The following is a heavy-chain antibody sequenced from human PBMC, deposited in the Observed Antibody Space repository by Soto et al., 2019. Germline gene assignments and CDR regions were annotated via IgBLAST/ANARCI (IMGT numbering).Heavy chain of an antibody. CDR1: GFTFSSYG. Sequence: QVQLVESGGGVVQPGRSLRLSCAASGFTFSSYGMHWVRQAPGKGLEWVAVISYDGSNKYYADSVKGRFTISRDNSKNTLYLQMNSLRAEDTAVYYCANGQWLDYYYCGMDVWGQGTTVTVSS. CDR3: ANGQWLDYYYCGMDV. CDR2: ISYDGSNK. V-gene: IGHV3-30*18. D-gene: IGHD6-19*01. J-gene: IGHJ6*02.